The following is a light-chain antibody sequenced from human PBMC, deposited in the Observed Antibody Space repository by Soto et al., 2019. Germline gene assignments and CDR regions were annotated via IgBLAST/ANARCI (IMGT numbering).Light chain of an antibody. J-gene: IGKJ3*01. Sequence: DIQMTQSPSSLSASVGDRVTITCRASQTIGSYLNWYQHKPGKAPKLLIYAASSLQSGVPSRFSGSGSGTDFTLTISSLQPEDFATYYCQQSYSTLFTFGPGTKVDI. CDR3: QQSYSTLFT. V-gene: IGKV1-39*01. CDR2: AAS. CDR1: QTIGSY.